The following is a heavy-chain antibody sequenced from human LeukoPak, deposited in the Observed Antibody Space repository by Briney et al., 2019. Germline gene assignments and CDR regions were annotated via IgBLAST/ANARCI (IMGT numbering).Heavy chain of an antibody. Sequence: PGGSLRLSCAASGFTFSSCSMNWVRQAPAKGLEWVSSISSSSSYIYYADSVKGRFPISRDNAKNSLYLQMNSLSAEDTAVYYCARDIPYCSSTSCSSFQHWGQGTLVTVSS. J-gene: IGHJ1*01. CDR3: ARDIPYCSSTSCSSFQH. D-gene: IGHD2-2*01. CDR1: GFTFSSCS. V-gene: IGHV3-21*01. CDR2: ISSSSSYI.